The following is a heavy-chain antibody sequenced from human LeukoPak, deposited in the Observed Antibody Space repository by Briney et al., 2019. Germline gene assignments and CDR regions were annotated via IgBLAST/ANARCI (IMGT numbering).Heavy chain of an antibody. CDR2: MNPNSGNT. Sequence: ASVKVSCKASGYTFTSYDINWVRQATGQGLEWMGWMNPNSGNTGYAQKFQGRVTMTRNTSISTAYMELSSLRSEDTAVYYCARGTTGTYLYYYYYGMDVWGKGTTVTVSS. V-gene: IGHV1-8*01. J-gene: IGHJ6*04. CDR3: ARGTTGTYLYYYYYGMDV. D-gene: IGHD1-14*01. CDR1: GYTFTSYD.